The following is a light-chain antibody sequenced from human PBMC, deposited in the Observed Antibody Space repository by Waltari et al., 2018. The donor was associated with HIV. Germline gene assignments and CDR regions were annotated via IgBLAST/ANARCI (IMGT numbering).Light chain of an antibody. Sequence: QAGLTQPPSVSKGLRQTATLTCPRNSDNVGNQGAAWLQQHQGHPPQPLSQRNNDRSSGLSDGCSASRSGNTASLTRTGLQPEDEADYRWPAWATSLNAWVFGGGNKLTVL. J-gene: IGLJ3*02. CDR1: SDNVGNQG. CDR2: RNN. V-gene: IGLV10-54*04. CDR3: PAWATSLNAWV.